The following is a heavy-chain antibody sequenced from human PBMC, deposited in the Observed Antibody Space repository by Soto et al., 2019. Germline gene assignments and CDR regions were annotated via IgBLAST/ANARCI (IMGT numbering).Heavy chain of an antibody. CDR3: ARSAIAAAGGLSSYYYYGMDV. CDR2: ISAYNGNT. Sequence: QVQLVQSGAEVKKPGASVKVSCKASGYTFTSYGISWVRQAPGQGLEWMGWISAYNGNTNYAQKLQGRVTMTTDTSTSTAYMELRSLRSDATAVYYCARSAIAAAGGLSSYYYYGMDVWGQGTTVTVSS. D-gene: IGHD6-13*01. CDR1: GYTFTSYG. J-gene: IGHJ6*02. V-gene: IGHV1-18*04.